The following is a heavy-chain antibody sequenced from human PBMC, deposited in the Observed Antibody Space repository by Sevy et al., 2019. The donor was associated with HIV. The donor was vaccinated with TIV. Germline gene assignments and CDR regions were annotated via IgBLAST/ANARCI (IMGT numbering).Heavy chain of an antibody. J-gene: IGHJ6*02. CDR1: GFTFDDYA. D-gene: IGHD3-10*01. CDR2: ISWNSGSI. V-gene: IGHV3-9*01. CDR3: AKESITMVRGVPERNMDV. Sequence: GGSLRLSCAASGFTFDDYAMHWVRQAPGKGLEWVSGISWNSGSIGYADSVKGRFTISRDNAKNSLYLQMSSLRAEDTALYYCAKESITMVRGVPERNMDVWGQGTTVTVSS.